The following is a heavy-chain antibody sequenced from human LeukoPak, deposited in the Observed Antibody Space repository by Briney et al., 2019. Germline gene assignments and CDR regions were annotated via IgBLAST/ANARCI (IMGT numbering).Heavy chain of an antibody. V-gene: IGHV3-30*04. CDR3: AREDRYGATYCLDY. CDR1: GFNFKTYS. D-gene: IGHD1-26*01. Sequence: PGGSLRLSCAASGFNFKTYSMHWVRQAPGKGLEGVAVITYDGSNKYYTDSVKGRVTISRDNSKKTLYLQMDNLIGEDTAVYYCAREDRYGATYCLDYWGQGTLVTVSS. J-gene: IGHJ4*02. CDR2: ITYDGSNK.